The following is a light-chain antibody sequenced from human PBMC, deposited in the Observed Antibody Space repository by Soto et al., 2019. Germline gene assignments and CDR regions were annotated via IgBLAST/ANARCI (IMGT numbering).Light chain of an antibody. V-gene: IGKV3-20*01. CDR1: QSVSGSY. CDR3: QQYGSSPLT. Sequence: EIVLTQSPGTLSLSPGERAALSCMASQSVSGSYIAWYQQKPGQAPRLLIYGASSRATGIPDRFSGSGSGTDFTLTISRLEPEDFAVYYCQQYGSSPLTFGGGTKVEIK. J-gene: IGKJ4*01. CDR2: GAS.